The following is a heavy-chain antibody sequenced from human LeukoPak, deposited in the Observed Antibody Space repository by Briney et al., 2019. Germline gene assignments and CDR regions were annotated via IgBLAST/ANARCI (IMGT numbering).Heavy chain of an antibody. D-gene: IGHD5-18*01. J-gene: IGHJ4*02. Sequence: SETLSLTCTVSGGSISGYYWNWIRQPPGKGLEWIGYISYTGSADYNPSLKSRVTISVDTSKNQFSLRLTSLTAADTAVYYCARDKQPGDYWGQGTLVTVSS. CDR3: ARDKQPGDY. V-gene: IGHV4-59*01. CDR1: GGSISGYY. CDR2: ISYTGSA.